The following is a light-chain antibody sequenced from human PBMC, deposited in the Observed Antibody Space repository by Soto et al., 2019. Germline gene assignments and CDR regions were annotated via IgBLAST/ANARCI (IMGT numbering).Light chain of an antibody. CDR2: DVS. Sequence: QSALTQPASVSGSPGQSISISCTGTSSDVGGYNYVSWYQQHPGKAPKLMIYDVSNRPSGVSNRFSGSKSGNTASLTISGLQAEDEADYYCSSYTSSSTPHVVFGGGTKLTVL. J-gene: IGLJ2*01. CDR1: SSDVGGYNY. V-gene: IGLV2-14*01. CDR3: SSYTSSSTPHVV.